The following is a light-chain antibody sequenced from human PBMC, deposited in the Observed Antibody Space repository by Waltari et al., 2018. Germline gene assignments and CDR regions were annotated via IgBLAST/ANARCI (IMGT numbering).Light chain of an antibody. Sequence: QSALTQPASVSGSPGQSFTISCTGTSSDVGGYNYVPWYQQHPGKAPKLMIYDVSKRPSGVSNRFSGSKSGNMASLTISGLQAEDEADYYCSSYTSSSTYVFGTGTKVTVL. CDR1: SSDVGGYNY. CDR3: SSYTSSSTYV. J-gene: IGLJ1*01. CDR2: DVS. V-gene: IGLV2-14*01.